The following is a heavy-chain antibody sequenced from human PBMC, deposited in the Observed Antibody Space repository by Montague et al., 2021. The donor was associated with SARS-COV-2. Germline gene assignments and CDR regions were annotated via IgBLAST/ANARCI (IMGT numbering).Heavy chain of an antibody. J-gene: IGHJ4*02. V-gene: IGHV4-59*01. CDR3: ARAQNTCFIANCVNYFEV. Sequence: SETLSLTCEVSGGSISSYYGSWIRQSPGKGLEWIGYVHYTGSTKYNPSLKTRVTLTLDTPKNHFSLKLSSVTAADTAVYYCARAQNTCFIANCVNYFEVWGLGALVTVSS. CDR1: GGSISSYY. D-gene: IGHD1-1*01. CDR2: VHYTGST.